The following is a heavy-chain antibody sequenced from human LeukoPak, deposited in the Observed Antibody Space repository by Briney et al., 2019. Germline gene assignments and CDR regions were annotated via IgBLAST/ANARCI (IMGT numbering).Heavy chain of an antibody. CDR1: GCTFTSYD. CDR3: ASGSSVNDAFDI. D-gene: IGHD6-6*01. V-gene: IGHV1-8*03. Sequence: ASVKVSCKASGCTFTSYDINWVRQATGQGLEWMGWMNPNSGNTGYAQKFQGRVTITRNTSISTAYMELSSLRSGDTAVYYCASGSSVNDAFDIWGQGTMVTVSS. J-gene: IGHJ3*02. CDR2: MNPNSGNT.